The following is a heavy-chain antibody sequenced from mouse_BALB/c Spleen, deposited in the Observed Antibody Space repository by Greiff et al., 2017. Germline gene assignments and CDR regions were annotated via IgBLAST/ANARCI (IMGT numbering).Heavy chain of an antibody. CDR3: AREGTTVVATYDYYAMDY. Sequence: VQLVESGPGLVAPSQSLPITCTVSGFSLTGYGVNWVRQPPGKGLEWLGMIWGDGSTDYNSALKSRLSISKDNSKSQVFLKMNSLQTDDTARYYCAREGTTVVATYDYYAMDYWGQGTSVTVSS. D-gene: IGHD1-1*01. CDR1: GFSLTGYG. V-gene: IGHV2-6-7*01. J-gene: IGHJ4*01. CDR2: IWGDGST.